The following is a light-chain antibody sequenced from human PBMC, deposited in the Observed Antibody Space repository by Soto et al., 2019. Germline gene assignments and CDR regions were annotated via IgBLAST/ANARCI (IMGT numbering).Light chain of an antibody. CDR1: QSVTSNY. J-gene: IGKJ5*01. V-gene: IGKV3D-20*02. Sequence: EIVLTQSPGTLSLSPGARATLSCRASQSVTSNYLAWYQQKPGQPPRFLIYGATSRATGIPARFSGSGSGTESTLTISSLEPEDFAVYYCQQRSNGPITFGQGTRLEIK. CDR2: GAT. CDR3: QQRSNGPIT.